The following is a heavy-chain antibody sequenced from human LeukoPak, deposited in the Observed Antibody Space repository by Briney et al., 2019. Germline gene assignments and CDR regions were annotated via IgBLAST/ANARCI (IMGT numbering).Heavy chain of an antibody. J-gene: IGHJ4*02. Sequence: SETLSLTCTVSGGSISAYYWSWIRQPPGKGLERIGYIYYSGSTYYNPSLKSRVTISVDTSRTQFSLRLRSVTAADTAVYYCARRKGYGDLFDYWGQGTLVTVSS. CDR1: GGSISAYY. D-gene: IGHD4-17*01. V-gene: IGHV4-59*08. CDR2: IYYSGST. CDR3: ARRKGYGDLFDY.